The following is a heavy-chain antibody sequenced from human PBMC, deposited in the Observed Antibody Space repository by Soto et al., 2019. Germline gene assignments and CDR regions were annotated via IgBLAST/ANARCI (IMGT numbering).Heavy chain of an antibody. Sequence: GGSLRLSCAASGFTFSRYYMNWVRQAPGKGLEWVSSISTTSTYTHYADSLKGRFTISRDNAKKLLYLQMDSLRAEDTAVYYCARDDGLSSTNVKAFDIWGQGTKVTVSS. CDR1: GFTFSRYY. CDR3: ARDDGLSSTNVKAFDI. D-gene: IGHD2-2*01. J-gene: IGHJ3*02. CDR2: ISTTSTYT. V-gene: IGHV3-21*01.